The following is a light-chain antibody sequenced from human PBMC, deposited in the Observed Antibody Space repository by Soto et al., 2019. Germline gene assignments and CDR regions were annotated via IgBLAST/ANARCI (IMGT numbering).Light chain of an antibody. J-gene: IGLJ1*01. CDR2: EVS. CDR3: SSYTSRSTLYYG. Sequence: QSALTQPASVSGSPGQSITISCTGTSSDVGGYNYVSWYQQHPGKAPKLMIYEVSNRPSGVSNRFSGSKSGNTASLTISGLQAEDEADYYCSSYTSRSTLYYGFGSGTKLTVL. V-gene: IGLV2-14*01. CDR1: SSDVGGYNY.